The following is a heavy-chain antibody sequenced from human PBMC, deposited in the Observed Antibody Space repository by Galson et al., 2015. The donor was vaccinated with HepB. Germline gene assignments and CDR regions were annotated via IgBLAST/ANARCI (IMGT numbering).Heavy chain of an antibody. V-gene: IGHV3-74*01. J-gene: IGHJ3*01. CDR3: ARDRSCSNGVCKPAAFDV. D-gene: IGHD2-8*01. Sequence: SLRLSCAASGFTFSSYWMHWVRQAPGKGLVWVSRVNADGSSTNHADSVKGRFTISRDNAKNTLYVQMNSLRAEDTAVYYCARDRSCSNGVCKPAAFDVWGQGTMVTVSS. CDR2: VNADGSST. CDR1: GFTFSSYW.